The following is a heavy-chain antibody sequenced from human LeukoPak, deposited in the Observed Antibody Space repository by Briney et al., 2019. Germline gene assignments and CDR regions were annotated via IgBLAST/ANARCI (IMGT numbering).Heavy chain of an antibody. V-gene: IGHV7-4-1*02. J-gene: IGHJ3*02. CDR1: GYTFTSYA. CDR3: AVGAADDAFDI. D-gene: IGHD1-26*01. CDR2: INTNTGNP. Sequence: GASVKVSCKASGYTFTSYAMNWVRQAPGQGLEWMGRINTNTGNPTYAQGFTGRFVFSLDTSVSTAYLQISSLKAEDTAVYYCAVGAADDAFDIWGQGTMVTVSS.